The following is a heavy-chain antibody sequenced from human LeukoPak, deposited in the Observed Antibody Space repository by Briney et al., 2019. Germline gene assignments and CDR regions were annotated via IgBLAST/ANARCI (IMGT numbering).Heavy chain of an antibody. V-gene: IGHV3-66*01. Sequence: GGSLRLSCAASGFFVGSVYMNWVRQAPGNGLEWVSVIYAGGTTFYADSVEGRFTISRDNSKNTLYLQMNSLTAEDTAVYYCARAGRVGAAGLFDSWGQGSLVTVSS. CDR3: ARAGRVGAAGLFDS. CDR2: IYAGGTT. D-gene: IGHD6-13*01. CDR1: GFFVGSVY. J-gene: IGHJ4*02.